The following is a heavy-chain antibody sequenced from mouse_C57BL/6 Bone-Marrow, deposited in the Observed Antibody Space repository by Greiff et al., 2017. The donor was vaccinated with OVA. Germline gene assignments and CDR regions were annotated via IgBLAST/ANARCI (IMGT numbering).Heavy chain of an antibody. CDR3: TTDSSASY. V-gene: IGHV14-4*01. D-gene: IGHD3-2*02. CDR2: IDPENGDT. CDR1: GFNIKDDY. J-gene: IGHJ3*01. Sequence: VQLQQSGAELARPGASVKLSCTASGFNIKDDYMHWVKQRPEQGLEWIGWIDPENGDTEYASKFQGKATITADTSSNTAYLQLSSLTSEDTAVYYCTTDSSASYWGQGTLVTVSA.